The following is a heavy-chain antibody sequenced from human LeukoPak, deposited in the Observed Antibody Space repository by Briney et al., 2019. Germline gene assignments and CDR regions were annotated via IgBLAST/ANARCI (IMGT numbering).Heavy chain of an antibody. CDR3: TRRRSSSSSVIGY. CDR2: INHSGST. D-gene: IGHD6-6*01. Sequence: PSETLSLTCGVNGGSLSGYYWSWIRQTPSNELEWIGEINHSGSTNYNPSLKSRVTISVDTSKNQFYLTLNSLTAADTAVYYCTRRRSSSSSVIGYWGRGTRVTVSS. V-gene: IGHV4-34*01. CDR1: GGSLSGYY. J-gene: IGHJ4*02.